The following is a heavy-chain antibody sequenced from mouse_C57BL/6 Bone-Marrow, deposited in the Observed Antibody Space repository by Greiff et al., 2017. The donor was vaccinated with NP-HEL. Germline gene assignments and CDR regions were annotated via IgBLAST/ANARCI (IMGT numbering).Heavy chain of an antibody. CDR2: ISPGSGSS. CDR1: GYTFTSYC. V-gene: IGHV1-55*01. J-gene: IGHJ3*01. CDR3: ARESLLRACFAY. Sequence: QVQLQQPGAELVKPGASVKMSCKASGYTFTSYCVTWVKQRPGQGLEWIGDISPGSGSSNYTEKLKSQATLHVDTSSRQVYMQLSSLTSEDSAVYFCARESLLRACFAYWGRGTLVTVSA. D-gene: IGHD2-12*01.